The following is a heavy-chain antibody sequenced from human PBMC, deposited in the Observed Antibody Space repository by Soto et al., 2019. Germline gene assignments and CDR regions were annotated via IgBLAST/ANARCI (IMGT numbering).Heavy chain of an antibody. V-gene: IGHV3-30*18. CDR1: GFTFSSYG. D-gene: IGHD6-13*01. Sequence: PGGSLRLSCAASGFTFSSYGMHWARQAPGKGLEWVAVISYDGSNKYYADSVKGRFTISRDNSKNTLYLQMNSLRAEDTAVYYCAKDRIAAAIDYWGQGTLVTVSS. CDR2: ISYDGSNK. J-gene: IGHJ4*02. CDR3: AKDRIAAAIDY.